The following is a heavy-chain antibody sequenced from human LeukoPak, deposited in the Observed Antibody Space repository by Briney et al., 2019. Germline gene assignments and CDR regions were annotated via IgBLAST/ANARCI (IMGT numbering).Heavy chain of an antibody. CDR2: IKSDGSET. CDR3: ASDRVFYGLDV. Sequence: GGSLRLSCAASGFTFSIYWMHWVRQAPGKGLMWVSRIKSDGSETSYADSVKGRFTISRDNARNTLYLQMNSLRPEDTAIYYCASDRVFYGLDVWGQGTTVTVSS. CDR1: GFTFSIYW. V-gene: IGHV3-74*01. J-gene: IGHJ6*02.